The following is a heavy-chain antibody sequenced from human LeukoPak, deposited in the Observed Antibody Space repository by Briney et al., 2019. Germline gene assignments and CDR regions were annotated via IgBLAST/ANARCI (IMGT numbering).Heavy chain of an antibody. D-gene: IGHD5-18*01. CDR1: GYSFTSYW. V-gene: IGHV5-10-1*01. CDR2: IDPSDSYT. Sequence: GESLKISCKGSGYSFTSYWISWVRQMPGKGLEWMGRIDPSDSYTNYSPSFQGHVTISADKPISTAYLQWSSLKASDTAMYYCARQVDTAQYWFDYWGQGTLVTVSS. CDR3: ARQVDTAQYWFDY. J-gene: IGHJ4*02.